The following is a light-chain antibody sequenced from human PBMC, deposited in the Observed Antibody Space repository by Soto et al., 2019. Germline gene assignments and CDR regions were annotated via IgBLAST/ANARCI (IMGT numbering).Light chain of an antibody. Sequence: EIVLTQSPGTLSLSPGERATLSCRASQSVSSGYLTWYQHKPGQAPRLLIYDASSRATGIPDRFSGSGSGTGFTLTISRLEPEDFAVYYCQQYGSSPAFGGGTKVEIK. V-gene: IGKV3-20*01. CDR3: QQYGSSPA. J-gene: IGKJ4*01. CDR2: DAS. CDR1: QSVSSGY.